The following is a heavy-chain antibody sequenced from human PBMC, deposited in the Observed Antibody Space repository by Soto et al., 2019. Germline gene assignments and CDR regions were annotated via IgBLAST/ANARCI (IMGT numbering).Heavy chain of an antibody. CDR3: ATGVGATLDQPSMDV. V-gene: IGHV4-59*01. Sequence: PSETLSLTCTVSGGSISSYYWSWIRQPPGKGLEWIGYIYYSGSTNYNPSLKSRVTISVDTSKNQFSLKLSSVTAADTAVYYCATGVGATLDQPSMDVWGQGTTVTVSS. J-gene: IGHJ6*02. D-gene: IGHD1-26*01. CDR2: IYYSGST. CDR1: GGSISSYY.